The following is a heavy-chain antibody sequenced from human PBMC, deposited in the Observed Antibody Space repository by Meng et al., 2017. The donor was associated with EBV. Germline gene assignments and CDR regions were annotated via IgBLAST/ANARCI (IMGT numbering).Heavy chain of an antibody. J-gene: IGHJ4*02. D-gene: IGHD5-12*01. Sequence: VPRVESGGGLIQPGGYLRLSCAASGFTVSSNYMGWVRQAPGRGLEWVSVIYSGGSTYYADSVKGRFTISRDNSKNTLYLQMNSLRAEDTAVYYCAKHRLGPLDYWGQGTLVTVSS. CDR2: IYSGGST. V-gene: IGHV3-53*01. CDR3: AKHRLGPLDY. CDR1: GFTVSSNY.